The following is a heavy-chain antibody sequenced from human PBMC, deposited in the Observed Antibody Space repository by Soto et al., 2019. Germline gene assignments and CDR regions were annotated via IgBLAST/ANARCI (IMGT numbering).Heavy chain of an antibody. CDR2: ISGSGGST. CDR1: GFTFSSYA. Sequence: EVQLLESGGGLVQPGGSLRLSCAASGFTFSSYAMSWVRQAPGKGLEWVSAISGSGGSTYYADSVKGRFTISRDNSKNTLYLQMNSLRAEDTAVYYCAKSPGSPHLHPPIDSSSYYFDYWGQGTLVTVSS. J-gene: IGHJ4*02. CDR3: AKSPGSPHLHPPIDSSSYYFDY. D-gene: IGHD3-22*01. V-gene: IGHV3-23*01.